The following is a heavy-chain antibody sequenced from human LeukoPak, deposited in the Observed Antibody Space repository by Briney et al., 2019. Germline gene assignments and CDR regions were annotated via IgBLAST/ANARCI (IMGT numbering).Heavy chain of an antibody. CDR2: ISAYSGNT. V-gene: IGHV1-18*01. D-gene: IGHD3-3*01. CDR3: ARDWIFGVVITADY. Sequence: ASVKLSCKASGYTFTNYGISWVRHAPGQGLGLMGCISAYSGNTNYEQNFQGRVTMTTDTSTRTAYMELRSLRSDDTAMYYCARDWIFGVVITADYWGQGTLVTVSS. CDR1: GYTFTNYG. J-gene: IGHJ4*02.